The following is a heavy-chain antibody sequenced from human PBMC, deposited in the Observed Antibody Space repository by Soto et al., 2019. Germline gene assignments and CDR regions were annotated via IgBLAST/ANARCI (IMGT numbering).Heavy chain of an antibody. CDR3: ARVRDYIWGSYRHYYFDY. CDR1: GGSISSGGYY. Sequence: SETLSLTCTVSGGSISSGGYYWSWIRQHPGKGLEWIGYIYYSGSTYYNPSLKSRVTISVDTSKNQFSLKLSSVTAADTAVYYCARVRDYIWGSYRHYYFDYWGQGTLVTVSS. J-gene: IGHJ4*02. D-gene: IGHD3-16*02. CDR2: IYYSGST. V-gene: IGHV4-31*03.